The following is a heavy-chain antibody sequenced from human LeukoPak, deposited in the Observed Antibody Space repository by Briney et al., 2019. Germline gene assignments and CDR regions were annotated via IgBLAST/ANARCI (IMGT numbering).Heavy chain of an antibody. J-gene: IGHJ3*02. Sequence: GGSLRLSCAASGFTFSSYAMSWVRQAPGRGLEWVSAISGSGGSTYYADSVKGRFTISRDNSKNTLYLQMNSLRAEDTAVYYCAKDQDSSGWGDAFDIWGQGTMVTVSS. CDR2: ISGSGGST. V-gene: IGHV3-23*01. CDR1: GFTFSSYA. CDR3: AKDQDSSGWGDAFDI. D-gene: IGHD6-19*01.